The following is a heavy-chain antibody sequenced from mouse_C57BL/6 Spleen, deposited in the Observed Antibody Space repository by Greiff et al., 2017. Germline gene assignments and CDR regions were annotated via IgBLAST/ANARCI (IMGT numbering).Heavy chain of an antibody. CDR1: GYSFTGYY. V-gene: IGHV1-42*01. CDR2: INPSTGGT. CDR3: ARGGYDSYYFDY. Sequence: VQLQQSGPELVKPGASVKISCKASGYSFTGYYMNWVKQSPEKSLEWIGEINPSTGGTTYNQKFKAKATLTVDKSSSTAYMQLKSLTSEDSAVYYCARGGYDSYYFDYWGQGTTLTVSS. J-gene: IGHJ2*01. D-gene: IGHD2-4*01.